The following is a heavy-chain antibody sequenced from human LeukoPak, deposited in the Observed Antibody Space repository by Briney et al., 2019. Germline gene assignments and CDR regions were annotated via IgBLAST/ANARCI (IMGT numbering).Heavy chain of an antibody. CDR2: TGQYGHDN. Sequence: PGGFLRLSCAGSGFTFRNRWATWVRQAPGKGLEWVASTGQYGHDNDYVDSVRGRFTISRDFAKISLFLQMNSLRVEDTAVYYCAAGGAPGRFDYWGRGAPVTVSS. V-gene: IGHV3-7*01. J-gene: IGHJ4*02. CDR3: AAGGAPGRFDY. CDR1: GFTFRNRW. D-gene: IGHD6-13*01.